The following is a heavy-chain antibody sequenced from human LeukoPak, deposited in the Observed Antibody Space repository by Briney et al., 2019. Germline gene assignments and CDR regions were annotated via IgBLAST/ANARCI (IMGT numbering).Heavy chain of an antibody. CDR2: IYYSGST. J-gene: IGHJ6*02. CDR1: GGSIRTCY. CDR3: TKGQRGMDV. Sequence: SETLSLTCTVSGGSIRTCYWTWIRQPPGKGLEWIGYIYYSGSTNSNPSLKSRVTMSVDTSKNQFSLKLSSVTAADTAVYYCTKGQRGMDVWGQGTTVTVSS. V-gene: IGHV4-59*01. D-gene: IGHD6-25*01.